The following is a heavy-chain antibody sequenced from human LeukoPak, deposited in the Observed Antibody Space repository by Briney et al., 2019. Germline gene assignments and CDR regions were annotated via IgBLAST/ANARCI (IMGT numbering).Heavy chain of an antibody. CDR3: ARGLRSGAFDI. Sequence: SETASLTCTVSGGSISSGDYYWSWIRQPPGKGLEWIGYIYYSGSTYYNPSLKSRVTISVDTSKNQFSLKLSSVTAADTAVYHCARGLRSGAFDIWGQGTMVTVSS. J-gene: IGHJ3*02. CDR2: IYYSGST. D-gene: IGHD3-16*01. V-gene: IGHV4-30-4*01. CDR1: GGSISSGDYY.